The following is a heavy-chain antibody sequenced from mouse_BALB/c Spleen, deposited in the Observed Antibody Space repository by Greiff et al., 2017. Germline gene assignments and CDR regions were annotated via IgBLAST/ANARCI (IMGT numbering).Heavy chain of an antibody. D-gene: IGHD4-1*01. V-gene: IGHV1-9*01. CDR3: ARVRILGKNYYFDY. CDR1: GYTFSSYW. Sequence: QVQLKESGAELMKPGASVKISCKATGYTFSSYWIEWVKQRPGHGLEWIGEILPGSGSTNYNEKFKGKATFTADTSSNTAYMQLSSLTSEDSAVYYCARVRILGKNYYFDYWGQGTTLTVSS. CDR2: ILPGSGST. J-gene: IGHJ2*01.